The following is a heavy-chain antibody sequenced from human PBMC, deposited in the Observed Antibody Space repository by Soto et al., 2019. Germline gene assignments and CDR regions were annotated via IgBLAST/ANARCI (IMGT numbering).Heavy chain of an antibody. Sequence: EVQLVESGGGLVQPGGSLRLSCAASGFSFSTYSINWVRQAPGKWLEWVSYISSSSSTIYYEDSVKGRFTISRDNAKTSLYLQMNSLRAEDTAVYYCARALSSSSWAFDYWGQGTLVTVSS. D-gene: IGHD6-13*01. CDR1: GFSFSTYS. J-gene: IGHJ4*02. CDR2: ISSSSSTI. V-gene: IGHV3-48*01. CDR3: ARALSSSSWAFDY.